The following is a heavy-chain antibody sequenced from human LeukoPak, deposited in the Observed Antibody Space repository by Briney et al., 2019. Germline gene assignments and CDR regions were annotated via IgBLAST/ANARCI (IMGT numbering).Heavy chain of an antibody. CDR2: IKCKTDGGTT. D-gene: IGHD3-22*01. V-gene: IGHV3-15*01. J-gene: IGHJ3*02. Sequence: GGPLRLSCAASGFTFSNAWMSCARQAPGKGLEWVGGIKCKTDGGTTDSAAPVKGRFTISRDDSKNTLYLQMNSLKTEDTAVYYCTACIDEVTFDIWGQGTMVTVSS. CDR3: TACIDEVTFDI. CDR1: GFTFSNAW.